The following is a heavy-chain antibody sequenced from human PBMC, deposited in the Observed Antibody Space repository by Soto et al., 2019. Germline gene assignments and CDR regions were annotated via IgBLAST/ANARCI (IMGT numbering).Heavy chain of an antibody. Sequence: ASVKVSCKASGGTFSSYAISWVRQAPGQGLEWMGGIIPIFGTANYAQKFQGRVTITADKSTSTAYMELSSLRSEDTAVYYCARGLRLDLRLLYYYYCMDVWGQGTTFTVSS. CDR3: ARGLRLDLRLLYYYYCMDV. D-gene: IGHD5-12*01. CDR1: GGTFSSYA. CDR2: IIPIFGTA. V-gene: IGHV1-69*06. J-gene: IGHJ6*02.